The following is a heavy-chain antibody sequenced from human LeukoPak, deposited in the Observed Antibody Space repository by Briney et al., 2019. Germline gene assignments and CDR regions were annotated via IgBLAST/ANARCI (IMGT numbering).Heavy chain of an antibody. J-gene: IGHJ4*02. CDR3: ARFSPRAMGNYLDF. CDR2: IYPRGST. CDR1: GGSISSGSYS. D-gene: IGHD7-27*01. Sequence: SQTLSLTCAVSGGSISSGSYSWSWIRQPPGEGLESIGYIYPRGSTYYNPSLKSRVILSLDKSANQFSLNLSSVTAADTAVYYCARFSPRAMGNYLDFWGQGTLVTVSS. V-gene: IGHV4-30-2*01.